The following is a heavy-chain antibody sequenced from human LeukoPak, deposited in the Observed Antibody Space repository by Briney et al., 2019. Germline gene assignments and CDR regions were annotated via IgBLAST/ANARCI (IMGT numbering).Heavy chain of an antibody. CDR1: GYTFTGYF. CDR2: TNPNSGGT. D-gene: IGHD3-10*01. V-gene: IGHV1-2*02. J-gene: IGHJ4*02. CDR3: ARLGDDY. Sequence: ASVKVSCKASGYTFTGYFVHWVRQAPGQGLEWMGRTNPNSGGTDYAQKFQGRVTMTRDKSISTAYMELSRLRSDDTAVYYCARLGDDYWGQGTLVTVSS.